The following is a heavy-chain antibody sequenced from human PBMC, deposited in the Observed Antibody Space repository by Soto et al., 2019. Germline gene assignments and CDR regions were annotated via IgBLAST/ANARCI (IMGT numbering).Heavy chain of an antibody. CDR3: ANRSAYNLSDPLDD. J-gene: IGHJ4*02. D-gene: IGHD3-3*01. CDR1: GFTFSNYA. CDR2: ISASAGIT. Sequence: EVQLLESGGGLIQPGGSLRLSCAASGFTFSNYAMTWVRQAPGKGLEWVAVISASAGITYYGNSVKGRFTISRDNFRDTLYLQMNKLRVEDTALYYCANRSAYNLSDPLDDWGQGTLVTVSS. V-gene: IGHV3-23*01.